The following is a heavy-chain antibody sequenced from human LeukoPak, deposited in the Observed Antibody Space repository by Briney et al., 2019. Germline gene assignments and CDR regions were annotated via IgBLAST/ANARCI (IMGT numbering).Heavy chain of an antibody. D-gene: IGHD2-15*01. CDR3: ATGKTATLPGY. CDR2: INIDGTIT. Sequence: GGSLRLSCAASGFTFTTYWMHWVRQAPGKGLVWVSRINIDGTITDYADSVEGRFTISRDNAKNTLYLQMNSLRAEDTAVYYCATGKTATLPGYWGQGTLVTVSS. V-gene: IGHV3-74*01. CDR1: GFTFTTYW. J-gene: IGHJ4*02.